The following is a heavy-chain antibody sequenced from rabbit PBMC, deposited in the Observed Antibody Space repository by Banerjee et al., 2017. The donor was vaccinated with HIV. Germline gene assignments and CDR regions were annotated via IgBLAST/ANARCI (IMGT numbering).Heavy chain of an antibody. CDR2: IYTGSGSS. V-gene: IGHV1S45*01. D-gene: IGHD4-1*01. CDR1: GFSFSSW. J-gene: IGHJ2*01. CDR3: ARDGGSGWGALDP. Sequence: QEQLEESGGGLVKPEGSLKLSCTASGFSFSSWICWVRQAPGKGPEWIACIYTGSGSSYYANWAKGRFTISKASSTMVTLQMTSLTAADTATYFCARDGGSGWGALDPWGPGTLVTVS.